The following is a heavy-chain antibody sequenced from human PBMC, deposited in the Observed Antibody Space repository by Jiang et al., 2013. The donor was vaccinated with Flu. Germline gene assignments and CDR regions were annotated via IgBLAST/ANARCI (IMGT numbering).Heavy chain of an antibody. CDR2: IYYSGST. CDR3: ARDIVVVAPLPGYFDY. J-gene: IGHJ4*02. V-gene: IGHV4-39*02. Sequence: GSGLVKPSETLSLTCTVSGGSISSSSYYWGWIRQPPGKGLEWIGSIYYSGSTDYNPSLKSRVTISVDTSKNQFSLKLSSVTAADTAVYYCARDIVVVAPLPGYFDYWGQGTLVTVSS. D-gene: IGHD2-21*01. CDR1: GGSISSSSYY.